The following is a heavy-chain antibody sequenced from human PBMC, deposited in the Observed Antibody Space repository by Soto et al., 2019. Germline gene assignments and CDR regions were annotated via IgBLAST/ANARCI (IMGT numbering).Heavy chain of an antibody. J-gene: IGHJ6*02. D-gene: IGHD1-26*01. CDR1: GDSIGTYN. V-gene: IGHV4-59*08. Sequence: QVQLQASGPGLVKPSDTLSLTCTVSGDSIGTYNWGWIRQPPGKRLEWIGYIYSNGGTSYNPAPTSRVTISPATSTKPFSLRLSSVTAADTAVYYCVRQAIGALHGLVDVWGQGTTVTVSS. CDR2: IYSNGGT. CDR3: VRQAIGALHGLVDV.